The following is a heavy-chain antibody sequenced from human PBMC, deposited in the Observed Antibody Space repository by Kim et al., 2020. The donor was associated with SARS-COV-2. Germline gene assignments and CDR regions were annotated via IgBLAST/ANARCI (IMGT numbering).Heavy chain of an antibody. J-gene: IGHJ4*02. V-gene: IGHV1-3*01. D-gene: IGHD5-12*01. CDR3: ARNILRTTTLDY. Sequence: RYPQNFQGRVSLTTDTSASTAYMELISLRSDDSAVYYCARNILRTTTLDYWGQGTLVTVSS.